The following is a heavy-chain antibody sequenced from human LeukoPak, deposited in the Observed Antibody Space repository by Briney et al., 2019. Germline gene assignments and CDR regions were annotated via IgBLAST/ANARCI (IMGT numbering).Heavy chain of an antibody. CDR2: INHSGST. Sequence: SETLSLTCAVYGGSFCGYYWSWIRQPPGKGPEWNGEINHSGSTNYNPSPKSRATISVDTSKTQYSLKLSSVTAADTAVYYCARGSQSGGSLAFDIWGQGTMVTVSS. D-gene: IGHD2-15*01. CDR1: GGSFCGYY. J-gene: IGHJ3*02. V-gene: IGHV4-34*01. CDR3: ARGSQSGGSLAFDI.